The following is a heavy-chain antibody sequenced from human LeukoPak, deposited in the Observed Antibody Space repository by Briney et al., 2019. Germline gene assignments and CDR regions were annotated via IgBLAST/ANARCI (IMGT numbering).Heavy chain of an antibody. CDR3: ARAAGYYYYYYMDV. V-gene: IGHV4-59*01. J-gene: IGHJ6*03. CDR1: GGSISSYY. CDR2: IYYSGST. Sequence: SETLSLTCTVSGGSISSYYWSWIRQPPGKGLEWIGYIYYSGSTNYNPSLKSRVTISVDTSKNQFSLKLSSVTAADTAVYYCARAAGYYYYYYMDVWGKGTTVSISS.